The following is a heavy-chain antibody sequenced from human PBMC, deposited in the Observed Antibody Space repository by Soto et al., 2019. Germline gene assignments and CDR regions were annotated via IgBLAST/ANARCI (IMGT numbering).Heavy chain of an antibody. CDR3: AGDPRGPAY. CDR1: GLTLKYG. Sequence: RGSLRLSCVASGLTLKYGMSWVRQAPGKGLEWVAGICVSDGSAYYADSAKGRFTISRDISKNTLFLQMNSLTVEDTAVYYCAGDPRGPAYWGQGALVTVSS. V-gene: IGHV3-23*01. J-gene: IGHJ4*02. D-gene: IGHD2-15*01. CDR2: ICVSDGSA.